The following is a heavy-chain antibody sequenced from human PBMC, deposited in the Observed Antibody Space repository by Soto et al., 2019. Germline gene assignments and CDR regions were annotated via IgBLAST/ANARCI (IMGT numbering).Heavy chain of an antibody. CDR3: ARDYSCSGGSCYSRAFDI. V-gene: IGHV1-69*04. J-gene: IGHJ3*02. CDR1: GGTFSSYT. D-gene: IGHD2-15*01. Sequence: ASVKVSCKASGGTFSSYTISWVRQAPGQGLEWMGRIIPILGIANYAQKFQGRVTITADKSTSTAYMELSSLRSEDTAVYYCARDYSCSGGSCYSRAFDIWGQGTMVTVSS. CDR2: IIPILGIA.